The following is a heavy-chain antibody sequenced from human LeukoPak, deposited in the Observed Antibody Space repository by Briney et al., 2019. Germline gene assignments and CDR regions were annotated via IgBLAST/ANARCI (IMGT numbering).Heavy chain of an antibody. CDR1: GGSISSCY. D-gene: IGHD6-13*01. CDR2: IYTSGST. Sequence: SETLSLTCTVSGGSISSCYWSWIRQPAGKGLEWIGRIYTSGSTNYHPSLKSRVTMSVDTSKNQFSLKLSSVTAADTAVYYCARDWQQLVVPPGGNWFDPWGQGTLVTVSS. J-gene: IGHJ5*02. V-gene: IGHV4-4*07. CDR3: ARDWQQLVVPPGGNWFDP.